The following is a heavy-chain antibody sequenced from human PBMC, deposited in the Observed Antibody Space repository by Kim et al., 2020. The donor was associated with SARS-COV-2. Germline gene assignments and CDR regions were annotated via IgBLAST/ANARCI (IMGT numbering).Heavy chain of an antibody. CDR1: GYSFTSYW. Sequence: GESLKISCKGSGYSFTSYWISWVRQMPGKGLEWMGRIDPSDSYTNYSPSFQGHVTISADKSISTAYLQWSSLKASDTAMYYCAIQLPGCSGGSCYSPWGQGTLVTVSS. D-gene: IGHD2-15*01. CDR3: AIQLPGCSGGSCYSP. CDR2: IDPSDSYT. V-gene: IGHV5-10-1*01. J-gene: IGHJ5*02.